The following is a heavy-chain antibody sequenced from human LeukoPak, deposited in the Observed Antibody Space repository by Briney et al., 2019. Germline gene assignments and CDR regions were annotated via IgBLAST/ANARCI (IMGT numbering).Heavy chain of an antibody. J-gene: IGHJ4*02. CDR1: GGSINSYY. D-gene: IGHD3-3*01. CDR3: ARGPSNYDFWSGYMAGYYFDY. Sequence: SETLSLTCTVSGGSINSYYWSWIRQPPEKGLEWIGYISYSGSATYNPSLKSRVTISVDASKNQFSLKLSSVTAADTAVYYCARGPSNYDFWSGYMAGYYFDYWGQGTLVTVSS. CDR2: ISYSGSA. V-gene: IGHV4-59*01.